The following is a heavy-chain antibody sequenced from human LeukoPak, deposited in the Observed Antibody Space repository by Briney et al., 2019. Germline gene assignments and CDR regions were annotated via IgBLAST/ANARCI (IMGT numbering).Heavy chain of an antibody. Sequence: ASVTVSCKTSGYMVSDYYMHWVRQAPGQGLEWMGWLRGDTGDTDSPQKFKGWVTMTRDTATNTAYMQLSRLTYDDTAIYFCARVRDNACDYWGQGTLVTVSS. D-gene: IGHD1-1*01. CDR1: GYMVSDYY. CDR3: ARVRDNACDY. CDR2: LRGDTGDT. J-gene: IGHJ4*02. V-gene: IGHV1-2*04.